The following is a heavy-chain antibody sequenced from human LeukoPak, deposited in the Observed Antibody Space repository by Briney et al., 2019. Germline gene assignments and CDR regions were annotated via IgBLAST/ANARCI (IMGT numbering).Heavy chain of an antibody. V-gene: IGHV3-30*18. CDR3: AKDRFKYARSCFDY. CDR2: ITYDGSNK. Sequence: PGRSLRLSCAASEFTFRSYGMHWVRQAPGKGLEWVAVITYDGSNKDYVDSVKGRFTISRDNSKNTLYLQMNSLRAEDTAVYYCAKDRFKYARSCFDYWGQGTLVTVSS. CDR1: EFTFRSYG. J-gene: IGHJ4*02. D-gene: IGHD2-15*01.